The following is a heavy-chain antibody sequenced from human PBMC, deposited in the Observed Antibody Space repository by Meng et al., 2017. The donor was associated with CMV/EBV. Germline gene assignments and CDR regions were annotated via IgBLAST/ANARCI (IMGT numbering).Heavy chain of an antibody. CDR2: MNPNSGKT. V-gene: IGHV1-8*01. CDR1: GYSFTSYD. D-gene: IGHD3-9*01. J-gene: IGHJ4*02. Sequence: ASVKVSCKASGYSFTSYDIIWVRQAAGQGPEWMGGMNPNSGKTDYAQKFQGRVTITRDTSTSTTYMELSSLRSEDTAVYYCARGGPTYDVLTGFFFWGQGTLVTVSS. CDR3: ARGGPTYDVLTGFFF.